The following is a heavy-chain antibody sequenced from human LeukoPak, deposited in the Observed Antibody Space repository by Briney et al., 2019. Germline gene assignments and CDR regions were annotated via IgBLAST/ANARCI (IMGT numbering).Heavy chain of an antibody. CDR2: INHSGST. J-gene: IGHJ4*02. CDR1: GGSFSGYY. D-gene: IGHD3-16*02. CDR3: ARGADYIWGSYRYKPAARPFDY. Sequence: SETLSLTCAVYGGSFSGYYWSWIRQPPGKGLEWIGEINHSGSTNYNPSLKGRVTISVDTSKNQFSLKLSSVTAADTAVYYCARGADYIWGSYRYKPAARPFDYWGQGTLVTVSS. V-gene: IGHV4-34*01.